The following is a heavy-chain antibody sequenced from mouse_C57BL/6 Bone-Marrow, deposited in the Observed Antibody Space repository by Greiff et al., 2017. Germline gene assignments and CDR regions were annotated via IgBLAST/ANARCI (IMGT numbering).Heavy chain of an antibody. V-gene: IGHV5-9-1*02. CDR3: TRALLRGFAY. Sequence: EVQRVESGEGLVKPGGSLKLSCAASGFTFSSYAMSWVRQTPEKRLEWVAYISSGGDYIYYADTVKGRFTVSRDNARNTLYMQMSSLKSEATAIYYGTRALLRGFAYWGQGTLVTVSS. CDR1: GFTFSSYA. CDR2: ISSGGDYI. D-gene: IGHD1-1*01. J-gene: IGHJ3*01.